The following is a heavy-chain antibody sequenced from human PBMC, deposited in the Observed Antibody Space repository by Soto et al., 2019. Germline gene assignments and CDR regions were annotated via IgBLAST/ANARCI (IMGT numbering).Heavy chain of an antibody. D-gene: IGHD4-4*01. CDR2: IYSGGST. V-gene: IGHV3-66*04. CDR3: ARPTMTTVYYYYYMDV. Sequence: PGGSLRLSCAASGFTVSSNYMSWVRQAPGKGLEWVSVIYSGGSTYYADSVKGRFTISRDNSKNTLYLQMNSLRAEDTAVYYCARPTMTTVYYYYYMDVWGKGTTVTVSS. CDR1: GFTVSSNY. J-gene: IGHJ6*03.